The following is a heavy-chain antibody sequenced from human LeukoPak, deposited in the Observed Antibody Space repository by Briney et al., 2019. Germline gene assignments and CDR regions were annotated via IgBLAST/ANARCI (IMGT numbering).Heavy chain of an antibody. V-gene: IGHV3-7*01. CDR3: ARDSSGTTFDY. J-gene: IGHJ4*02. D-gene: IGHD1-7*01. Sequence: GGSLRLSCAASGFTFSSYWMSWVRQAPGKGLEWVGQISHDGSEKYYGDSVRGRFTFSRDNAKNSLYLQMNSQRAEDTAVYYCARDSSGTTFDYWGQGTLVTVSS. CDR2: ISHDGSEK. CDR1: GFTFSSYW.